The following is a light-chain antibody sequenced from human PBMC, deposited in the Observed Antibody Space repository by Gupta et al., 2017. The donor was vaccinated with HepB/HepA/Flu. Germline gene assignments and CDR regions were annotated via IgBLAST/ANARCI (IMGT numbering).Light chain of an antibody. V-gene: IGKV2-30*01. CDR1: QSFVYSDGNTY. CDR3: MQGTDWPGT. J-gene: IGKJ2*01. CDR2: QVS. Sequence: DVVLTQSPLSLPVTLGQPASISCRSSQSFVYSDGNTYLNWFHQRPGQSPRRLSYQVSTRDSGVPDRFSGSGSGTDFALSISRVEAEDVGMYYCMQGTDWPGTFGQGTKLEIK.